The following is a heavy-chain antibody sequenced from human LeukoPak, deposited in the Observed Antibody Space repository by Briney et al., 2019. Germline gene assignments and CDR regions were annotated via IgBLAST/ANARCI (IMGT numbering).Heavy chain of an antibody. CDR2: ISGCGVTT. D-gene: IGHD2-15*01. CDR1: GFTFSSYA. V-gene: IGHV3-23*01. Sequence: GWSLRLSCAASGFTFSSYAMSWVRQAPGKGLEWVSVISGCGVTTYYADSVKGRFTISRDNSKNTLYLQMNSLRAEDTAVYYCAKRVAVAALDYWGQGTLVTVSS. J-gene: IGHJ4*02. CDR3: AKRVAVAALDY.